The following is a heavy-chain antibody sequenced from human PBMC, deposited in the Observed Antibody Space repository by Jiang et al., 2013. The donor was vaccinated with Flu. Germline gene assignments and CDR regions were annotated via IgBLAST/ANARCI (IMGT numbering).Heavy chain of an antibody. CDR1: GGSISSGGYY. D-gene: IGHD3-10*01. CDR3: ARARKDYGSGSYYMGLPRRYYFDY. J-gene: IGHJ4*02. Sequence: SGGSISSGGYYWSWIRQHPGKGLEWIGYIYYSGSTYYNPSLKSRVTISVDTSKNQFSLKLSSVTAADTAVYYCARARKDYGSGSYYMGLPRRYYFDYWGQGTLVTVSS. CDR2: IYYSGST. V-gene: IGHV4-31*02.